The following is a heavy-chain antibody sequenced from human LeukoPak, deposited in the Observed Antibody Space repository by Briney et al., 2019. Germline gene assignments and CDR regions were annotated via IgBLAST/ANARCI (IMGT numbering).Heavy chain of an antibody. CDR2: IRNKTNSYAT. D-gene: IGHD2-15*01. V-gene: IGHV3-73*01. CDR1: GFTFGVST. J-gene: IGHJ4*02. CDR3: ARPEGGGSSNFDY. Sequence: PGGSLRLSCAASGFTFGVSTMHWVRQASGKGLEWIDRIRNKTNSYATAYAASVKGRFTTSRNDSNNKTYLQINSLTTEDTAVYYCARPEGGGSSNFDYWGQGTLVTVSS.